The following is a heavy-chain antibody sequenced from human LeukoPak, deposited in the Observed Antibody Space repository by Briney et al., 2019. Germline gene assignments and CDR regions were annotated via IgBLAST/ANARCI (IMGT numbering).Heavy chain of an antibody. CDR2: LHYSGST. Sequence: PSETLSLTCTVSGGSISSYYWSWVRQPPGKGLEWIGYLHYSGSTDYNPSLKSRVTTSVDTSNNQFSLRLNSVTAADTAVYFCARHDDYSRAFDIWGQGTMITVSS. D-gene: IGHD4-11*01. CDR1: GGSISSYY. CDR3: ARHDDYSRAFDI. J-gene: IGHJ3*02. V-gene: IGHV4-59*08.